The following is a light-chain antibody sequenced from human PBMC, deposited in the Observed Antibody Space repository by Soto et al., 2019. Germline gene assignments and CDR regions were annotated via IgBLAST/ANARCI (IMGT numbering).Light chain of an antibody. Sequence: EVVLTQSPATLSLSPGERATLSCRASENVRTFVDWYQQKPGQAPRLLIYGASNRATGIPARFSGSASGTDFTLTISNLEPEDFAVYYCQQHSHWPPWTFGQGTRVEIQ. CDR2: GAS. V-gene: IGKV3-11*01. CDR3: QQHSHWPPWT. CDR1: ENVRTF. J-gene: IGKJ1*01.